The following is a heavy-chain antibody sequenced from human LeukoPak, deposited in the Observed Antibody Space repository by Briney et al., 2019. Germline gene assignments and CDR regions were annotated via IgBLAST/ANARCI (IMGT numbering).Heavy chain of an antibody. D-gene: IGHD1-1*01. CDR2: IKSDGREK. Sequence: GGSLRLSCAASGMTLSTHCTSWVRQAPGRGREWVGNIKSDGREKYYRDSVEGRLTISRDNAKNSLYLQMNSLRAEDSAVYYCARYCTFRTCSGTKFDSWGQGTLVTVSS. CDR1: GMTLSTHC. CDR3: ARYCTFRTCSGTKFDS. J-gene: IGHJ4*02. V-gene: IGHV3-7*01.